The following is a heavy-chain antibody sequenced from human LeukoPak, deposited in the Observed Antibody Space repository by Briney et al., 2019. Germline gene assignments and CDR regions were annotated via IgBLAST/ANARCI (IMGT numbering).Heavy chain of an antibody. V-gene: IGHV3-53*04. CDR3: ARAMYSSGPRGTYYYYGMDV. J-gene: IGHJ6*02. D-gene: IGHD6-19*01. Sequence: GGSLRLSCAASGFTVSSNYMSWVRQAPGKGLEWVSVIYSGGSTYYADSVKGRFTISRHNSKNTLYLQMNSLRAEDTAVYYCARAMYSSGPRGTYYYYGMDVWGQGTTVTVSS. CDR2: IYSGGST. CDR1: GFTVSSNY.